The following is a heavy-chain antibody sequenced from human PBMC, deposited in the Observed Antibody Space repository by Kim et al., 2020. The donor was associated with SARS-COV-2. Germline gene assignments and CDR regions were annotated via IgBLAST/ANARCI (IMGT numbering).Heavy chain of an antibody. Sequence: GGSLRLSCAASGFTFSSYGMHWVRQAPGKGLEWVAVISYDGSNKYYADSVKGRFTISRDNSKNTLYLQMNSLRAEDTAVYYCAKGLGSMIVEVALDYWG. CDR1: GFTFSSYG. CDR2: ISYDGSNK. D-gene: IGHD3-22*01. CDR3: AKGLGSMIVEVALDY. J-gene: IGHJ4*01. V-gene: IGHV3-30*18.